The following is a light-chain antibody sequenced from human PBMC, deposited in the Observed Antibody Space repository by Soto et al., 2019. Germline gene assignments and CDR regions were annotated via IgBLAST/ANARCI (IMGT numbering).Light chain of an antibody. CDR2: DVN. J-gene: IGLJ2*01. V-gene: IGLV2-11*01. CDR1: SSDIGAYNY. Sequence: QSALTQPRSVSGSPGQSVTISCTGTSSDIGAYNYVSWYQQHPGKAPKLMISDVNKRPSGVPDRFSGSKSGNTASLTISGLQADDEADYYCCSYAGFYTLVFGGGTQLTVL. CDR3: CSYAGFYTLV.